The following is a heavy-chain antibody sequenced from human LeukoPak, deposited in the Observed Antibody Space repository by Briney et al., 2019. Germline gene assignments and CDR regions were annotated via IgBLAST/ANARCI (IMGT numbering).Heavy chain of an antibody. CDR1: GFTFSSYS. V-gene: IGHV3-21*01. J-gene: IGHJ4*02. D-gene: IGHD6-19*01. Sequence: GGSLRLSCAVSGFTFSSYSMSWVRQAPGKGLEWVSSISSSGTYKYYADSVKGRFTISRDNAKNSLYLQMNSLRAEDTAVYYCTKGKDSVAGASNDYWGQGTLVTVSS. CDR2: ISSSGTYK. CDR3: TKGKDSVAGASNDY.